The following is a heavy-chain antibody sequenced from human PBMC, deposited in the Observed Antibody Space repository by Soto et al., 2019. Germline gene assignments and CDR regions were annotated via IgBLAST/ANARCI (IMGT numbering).Heavy chain of an antibody. CDR3: ASGRYSYGGNWFDP. CDR1: GGSISSSSYY. CDR2: IYYSGST. Sequence: NPSETLSLTCTVSGGSISSSSYYWGWIRHPPGKGLEWIGSIYYSGSTYYNPSLKSRVTISVDTSKNQFSLKLSSVTAADTAVYYCASGRYSYGGNWFDPWGQGTLVTVSS. D-gene: IGHD5-18*01. V-gene: IGHV4-39*01. J-gene: IGHJ5*02.